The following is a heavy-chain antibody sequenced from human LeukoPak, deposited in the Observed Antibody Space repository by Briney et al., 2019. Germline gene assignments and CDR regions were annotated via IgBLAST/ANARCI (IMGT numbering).Heavy chain of an antibody. CDR1: GFTFDDYA. D-gene: IGHD6-19*01. V-gene: IGHV3-30*02. Sequence: PGGSLRLSCAASGFTFDDYAMHWVRQAPGQGPEWVALIRYDGGNKYYADSVKGRFTISRDNSKNTLYLQMNSLRVEDTAMYYCAKAGTQQWLLFVGVYWGQGALVTVSS. CDR3: AKAGTQQWLLFVGVY. J-gene: IGHJ4*02. CDR2: IRYDGGNK.